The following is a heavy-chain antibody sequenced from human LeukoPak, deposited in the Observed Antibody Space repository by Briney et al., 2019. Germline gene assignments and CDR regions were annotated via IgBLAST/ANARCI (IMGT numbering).Heavy chain of an antibody. J-gene: IGHJ5*02. CDR1: RYTFTGYY. D-gene: IGHD4-11*01. CDR2: INPNSGGT. Sequence: ASVRVSCKASRYTFTGYYMDWVRQAPGQGLEWMGWINPNSGGTNYAQKFQGRVTMTRDTSISTAYMELSRLRSDDTAVYYCARDGDYSTYYNWFDPWGQGTLVTVSS. V-gene: IGHV1-2*02. CDR3: ARDGDYSTYYNWFDP.